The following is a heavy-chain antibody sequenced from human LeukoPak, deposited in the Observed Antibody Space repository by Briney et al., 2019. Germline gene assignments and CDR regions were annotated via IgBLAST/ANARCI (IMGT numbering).Heavy chain of an antibody. V-gene: IGHV4-34*01. CDR2: INHSGST. Sequence: SQTLSLTCAVYGGSFSGYYWSWIRQPPGKGLEWIVEINHSGSTNYNTSPKSRVTISVDTSKNQFSLKLSSVTAADTAVYYCARGAYCGGDCYYNWFDPWGQGTLVTVSS. D-gene: IGHD2-21*02. CDR3: ARGAYCGGDCYYNWFDP. J-gene: IGHJ5*02. CDR1: GGSFSGYY.